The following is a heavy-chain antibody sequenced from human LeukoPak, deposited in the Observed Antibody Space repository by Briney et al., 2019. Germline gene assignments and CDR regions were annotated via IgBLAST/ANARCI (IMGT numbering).Heavy chain of an antibody. J-gene: IGHJ4*02. D-gene: IGHD2-2*01. CDR3: ARSYCSSTSCLNCFDY. Sequence: AAGKVSCKASGGTFSSYAISWVRQAPGQGLEWMGRIIPIHGIANYAQKFQGRVTITADKSTSTAYMELGSLRSEDTAVYYCARSYCSSTSCLNCFDYWGQGTLVTVSS. V-gene: IGHV1-69*04. CDR2: IIPIHGIA. CDR1: GGTFSSYA.